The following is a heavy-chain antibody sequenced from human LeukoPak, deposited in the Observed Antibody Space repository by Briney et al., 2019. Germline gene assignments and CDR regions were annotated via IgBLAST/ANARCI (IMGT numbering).Heavy chain of an antibody. Sequence: SETLSLTCAVYGGSFSGYYWSWIRQPPGKGLEWIGEINHSGSTNYNPSLKSRVTISVDTSKNQFSLKLSSMTAADTAVYYCARLIASYYDILTGYPLYYYYYYYMDVWGKGTTVTISS. J-gene: IGHJ6*03. CDR3: ARLIASYYDILTGYPLYYYYYYYMDV. V-gene: IGHV4-34*01. CDR2: INHSGST. D-gene: IGHD3-9*01. CDR1: GGSFSGYY.